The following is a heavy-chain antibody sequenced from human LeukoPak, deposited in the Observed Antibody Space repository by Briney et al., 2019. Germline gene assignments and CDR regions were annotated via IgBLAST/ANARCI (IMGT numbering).Heavy chain of an antibody. CDR2: IWYDGSNI. D-gene: IGHD3-22*01. V-gene: IGHV3-33*01. CDR3: ARARNDYDSNGFSLLEY. Sequence: GGSLRLSCVVSGIGFSSHGMHWVRQAPGKGLEWVAVIWYDGSNIWYADSVKGRFTISRDNSKNTLYLQMNSLRAEDTALYYCARARNDYDSNGFSLLEYWAQGTLVTVSS. CDR1: GIGFSSHG. J-gene: IGHJ4*02.